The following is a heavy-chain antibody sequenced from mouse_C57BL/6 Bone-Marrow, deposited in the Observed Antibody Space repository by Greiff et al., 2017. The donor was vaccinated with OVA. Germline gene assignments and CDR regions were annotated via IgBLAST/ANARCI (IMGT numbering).Heavy chain of an antibody. Sequence: VKLMESGAELARPGASVKLSCKASGYTFTSYGISWVKQRTGQGLEWIGEIYPRSGNTYYNEKFKGKATLTADKSSSTAYMELRSLTSEDSAVYFCARPYGSSFAYWGQGTLVTVSA. D-gene: IGHD1-1*01. J-gene: IGHJ3*01. CDR1: GYTFTSYG. CDR3: ARPYGSSFAY. V-gene: IGHV1-81*01. CDR2: IYPRSGNT.